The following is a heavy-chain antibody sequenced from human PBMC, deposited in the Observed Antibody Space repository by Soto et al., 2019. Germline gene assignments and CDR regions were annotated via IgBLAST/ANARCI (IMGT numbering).Heavy chain of an antibody. CDR2: ISGSGGST. CDR1: GFTFSRYA. J-gene: IGHJ5*02. Sequence: EVQLLESGGGLVQPGGSLRLSCAAAGFTFSRYAMSWVRQAPGKGLDWVSSISGSGGSTYYSDSVEGRFTISRDNSKNTLYLQMNSLRAEDTALYFCAKASFATGTCSDWFAPWCQGTLVTVSS. CDR3: AKASFATGTCSDWFAP. D-gene: IGHD1-1*01. V-gene: IGHV3-23*01.